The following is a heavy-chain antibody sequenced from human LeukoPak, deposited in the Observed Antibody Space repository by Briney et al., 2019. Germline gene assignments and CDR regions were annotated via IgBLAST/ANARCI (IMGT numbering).Heavy chain of an antibody. V-gene: IGHV3-21*01. Sequence: PGGSLRLSCAASGFTFSSYSMNWVRQAPGKGLEWVSSISSSSSYIYYADSVKGRFTISRDNAKNSLYLQMNSMRAEDTAVYYCARGRAWGDYYDSSGYRHFDYWGLGTLVTVSS. D-gene: IGHD3-22*01. J-gene: IGHJ4*02. CDR3: ARGRAWGDYYDSSGYRHFDY. CDR1: GFTFSSYS. CDR2: ISSSSSYI.